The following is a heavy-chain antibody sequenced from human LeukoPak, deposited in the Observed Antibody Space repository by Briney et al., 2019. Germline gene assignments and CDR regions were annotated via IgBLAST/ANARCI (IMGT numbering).Heavy chain of an antibody. V-gene: IGHV4-4*07. CDR3: APPPYYYEANGYSVA. CDR1: GGSISSYY. CDR2: TYTSGST. Sequence: PSETLSLTCTVSGGSISSYYWSWIRQPAGKGLEWIGRTYTSGSTNYNPSLTSRVTISVDPSKNQFSLNLSSVTAADTAVYYCAPPPYYYEANGYSVAWGQGTLVTVSS. J-gene: IGHJ5*02. D-gene: IGHD3-22*01.